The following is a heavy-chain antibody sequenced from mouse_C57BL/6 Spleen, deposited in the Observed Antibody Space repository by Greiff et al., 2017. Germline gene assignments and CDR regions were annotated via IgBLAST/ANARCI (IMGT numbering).Heavy chain of an antibody. CDR2: INPNNGGT. J-gene: IGHJ4*01. CDR3: ARFITTVGAMDY. V-gene: IGHV1-26*01. Sequence: VQLQQSGPELVKPGASVKISCKASGYTFTDYYMNWVKQSHGKSLEWIGDINPNNGGTSYNQKFKGKATLTVDKSSSTAYMELRSLTSEDSAVYYCARFITTVGAMDYWGQGTSVTVSS. CDR1: GYTFTDYY. D-gene: IGHD1-1*01.